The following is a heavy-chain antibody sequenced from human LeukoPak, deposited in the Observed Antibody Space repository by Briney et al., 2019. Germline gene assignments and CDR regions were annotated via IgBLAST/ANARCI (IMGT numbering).Heavy chain of an antibody. Sequence: GGSLGLSCAASGFTFSSYAMSWVRQAPGKGLEWVSVLFSGGSTNYADSVKGRFTISRDNSKNTLYLQMNSLRAEDTAVYYCAGRFNTGWYNYWGQGTLVTVSS. V-gene: IGHV3-53*01. J-gene: IGHJ4*02. D-gene: IGHD6-19*01. CDR3: AGRFNTGWYNY. CDR2: LFSGGST. CDR1: GFTFSSYA.